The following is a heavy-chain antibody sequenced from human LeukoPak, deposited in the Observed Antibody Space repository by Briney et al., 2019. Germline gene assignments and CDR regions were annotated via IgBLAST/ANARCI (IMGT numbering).Heavy chain of an antibody. Sequence: GASVKVSCNAAGSTFTVHYIHWVRRAAGQGLEWLVRISPNSGAQNYAQKSQGRVTITRDTSVNTVYMELNGLKSDDTGAYYCAREVGYSTSWYGRFDPWGQGTVVTVSS. V-gene: IGHV1-2*05. CDR1: GSTFTVHY. CDR3: AREVGYSTSWYGRFDP. CDR2: ISPNSGAQ. D-gene: IGHD6-13*01. J-gene: IGHJ5*02.